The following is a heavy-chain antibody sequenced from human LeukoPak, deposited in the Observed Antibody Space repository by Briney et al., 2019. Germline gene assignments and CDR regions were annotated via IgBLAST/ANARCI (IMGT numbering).Heavy chain of an antibody. CDR1: GFTFDDYA. V-gene: IGHV3-9*01. J-gene: IGHJ6*03. CDR2: ISWNSGSI. CDR3: AKGGIAAAGNYYYYYMDV. Sequence: GRSLRLSCAASGFTFDDYAMHWVRQAPGKGLEWVSGISWNSGSIGYADSVKGRFTISRDNAKNSLYLQINSLRAEDTALYYCAKGGIAAAGNYYYYYMDVWGKGTTVTVSS. D-gene: IGHD6-13*01.